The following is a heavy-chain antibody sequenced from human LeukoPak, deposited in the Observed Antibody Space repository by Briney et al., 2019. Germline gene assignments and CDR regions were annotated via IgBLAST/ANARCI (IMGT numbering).Heavy chain of an antibody. CDR1: GGSITSSSYY. J-gene: IGHJ4*02. D-gene: IGHD5-18*01. Sequence: PSETLSLTCTVSGGSITSSSYYWGWIRQPPGKGLEWIGSIFYSGSTYYNPSLKSRVTISVDTSKTQFSLKLSSVTAADTAVYYCARQDRGYSYGYDFDYWGQGTLVTVSS. CDR2: IFYSGST. V-gene: IGHV4-39*01. CDR3: ARQDRGYSYGYDFDY.